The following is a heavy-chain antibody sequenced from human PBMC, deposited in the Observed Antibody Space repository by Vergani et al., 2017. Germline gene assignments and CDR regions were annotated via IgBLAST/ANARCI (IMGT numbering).Heavy chain of an antibody. D-gene: IGHD2-8*01. J-gene: IGHJ6*02. Sequence: EVQLLESGGGSAQPGESLRLSCVASGFTFTAHGLNWVRQAPGKGLEWVSGISGQNFRTHYADSVKGRFIISRDNTNNSLFLQLRSLRAEDAAVYYCARDCTSGASQDNYGMDGWGQGATVTVSS. CDR2: ISGQNFRT. V-gene: IGHV3-23*01. CDR3: ARDCTSGASQDNYGMDG. CDR1: GFTFTAHG.